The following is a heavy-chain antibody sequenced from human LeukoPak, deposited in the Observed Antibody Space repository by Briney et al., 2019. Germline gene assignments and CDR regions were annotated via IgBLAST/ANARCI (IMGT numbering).Heavy chain of an antibody. CDR2: INPNSGGT. V-gene: IGHV1-2*02. D-gene: IGHD3-22*01. Sequence: ASVKVSCKASGYTFTGYYMHWVRQAPGQGLEWMGWINPNSGGTNYAQNFQGRVTMTRDTSVITAYMELSRLTSDDTAVYYCARGGEWYYDSSRYRLFDYWGQRTLVTVSS. CDR1: GYTFTGYY. J-gene: IGHJ4*02. CDR3: ARGGEWYYDSSRYRLFDY.